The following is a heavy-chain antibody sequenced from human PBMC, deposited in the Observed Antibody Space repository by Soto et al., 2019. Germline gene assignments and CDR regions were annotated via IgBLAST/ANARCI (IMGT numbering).Heavy chain of an antibody. CDR3: ARARADCSGGSCYSLYWYFDL. CDR1: GGSVSSGSYY. J-gene: IGHJ2*01. V-gene: IGHV4-61*01. Sequence: QVQLQESGPGLVKPSETLSLTCTVSGGSVSSGSYYWSWIRQPPGKGLEWIGYLYYSGSTNYNPSPQSLVTISVATSTNQFPPKLSSVAAGAAAVYYCARARADCSGGSCYSLYWYFDLWGRGAMVTVSS. D-gene: IGHD2-15*01. CDR2: LYYSGST.